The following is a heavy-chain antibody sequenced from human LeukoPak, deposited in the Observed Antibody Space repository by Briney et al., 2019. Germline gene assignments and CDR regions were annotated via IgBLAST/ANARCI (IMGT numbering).Heavy chain of an antibody. Sequence: PGRSLRLSCAASGFTFSSYGMHWVRQAPGKGLEWVAVIWYDGSNKYYADSVKGRFTISRDNPKNTLYLQMNSLRAEDKAVYYCAKGRYDSSGYFLALFDYWGQGTLVTVSS. CDR2: IWYDGSNK. CDR3: AKGRYDSSGYFLALFDY. D-gene: IGHD3-22*01. CDR1: GFTFSSYG. J-gene: IGHJ4*02. V-gene: IGHV3-33*06.